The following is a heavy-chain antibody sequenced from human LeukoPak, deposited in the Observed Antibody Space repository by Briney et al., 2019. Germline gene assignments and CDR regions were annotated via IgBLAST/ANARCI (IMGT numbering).Heavy chain of an antibody. J-gene: IGHJ4*02. D-gene: IGHD1-26*01. CDR1: GYTFTSYD. CDR2: MNPNSGST. CDR3: ARVSRRGSYSPIGY. V-gene: IGHV1-8*01. Sequence: HRASVKVSCKASGYTFTSYDINWVRQATGQGLEWMGWMNPNSGSTGYAQKFQGRVTMTRNTSISTAYMELSSLRSEDTAVYYCARVSRRGSYSPIGYWGQGTLVTVSS.